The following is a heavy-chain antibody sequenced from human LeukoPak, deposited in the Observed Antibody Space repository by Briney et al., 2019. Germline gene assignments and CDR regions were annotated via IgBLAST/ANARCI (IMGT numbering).Heavy chain of an antibody. Sequence: PGRSLRLSCAASGFTFSAYWMKWVRQAPGQGLEWVADITPDGNEKYYVNSVKGRFTISRDNAKNSLYLLMNGLRAEDTAVYYCLSAGFTGDDSWGQGTLVTVSS. CDR1: GFTFSAYW. CDR3: LSAGFTGDDS. J-gene: IGHJ4*02. CDR2: ITPDGNEK. V-gene: IGHV3-7*05. D-gene: IGHD6-13*01.